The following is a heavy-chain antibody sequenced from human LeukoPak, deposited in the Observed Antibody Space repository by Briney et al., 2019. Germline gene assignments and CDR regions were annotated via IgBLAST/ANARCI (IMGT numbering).Heavy chain of an antibody. Sequence: SETLSLTCTVSGGSMSPCHWGWIRQPPGKGLEWTGYIYYSGSTNYNPSLNSRVTISVDTSKNQFSLRLSSVTAADTAIYYCARAVSGRFDYWGQGTLVTVSS. CDR2: IYYSGST. V-gene: IGHV4-59*08. CDR1: GGSMSPCH. J-gene: IGHJ4*02. D-gene: IGHD6-19*01. CDR3: ARAVSGRFDY.